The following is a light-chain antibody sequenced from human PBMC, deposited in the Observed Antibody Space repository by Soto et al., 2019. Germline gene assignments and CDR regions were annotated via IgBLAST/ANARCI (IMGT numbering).Light chain of an antibody. V-gene: IGKV3-20*01. CDR2: GAS. Sequence: EIVLTQSPGTLSLSAGERATLSCRASQSFSSSYLAWYQQKPGQAPRLLIYGASSRATGIPDRFGGSGSGTDFTLTISRLEPEDFAVYYCQQYGSSPPFTFGQGTKVDI. CDR3: QQYGSSPPFT. CDR1: QSFSSSY. J-gene: IGKJ1*01.